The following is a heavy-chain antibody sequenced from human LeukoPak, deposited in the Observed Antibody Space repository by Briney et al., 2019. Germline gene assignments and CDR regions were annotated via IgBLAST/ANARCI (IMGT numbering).Heavy chain of an antibody. J-gene: IGHJ4*02. Sequence: PGGSLGLSCAASGFVFKNFEMNWVRQAPGKGLEWVSHITGSGTSIFYAASVKGRFTISRDNAKNSLYLDMYSLSAEDTAVYYCATKVPGTSHFSNWGQGTRVTVSS. CDR1: GFVFKNFE. CDR2: ITGSGTSI. V-gene: IGHV3-48*03. CDR3: ATKVPGTSHFSN. D-gene: IGHD6-19*01.